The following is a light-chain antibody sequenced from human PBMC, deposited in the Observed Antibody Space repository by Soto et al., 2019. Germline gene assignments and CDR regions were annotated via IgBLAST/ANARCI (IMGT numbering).Light chain of an antibody. CDR3: QSYDSSLSGYVV. CDR2: RNI. CDR1: SSNIGAGYD. J-gene: IGLJ2*01. V-gene: IGLV1-40*01. Sequence: QSVLTQPPSVSGAPGQRVTISCTGSSSNIGAGYDVNWYQQLPGIAPKLLIYRNINRPSGVPDRFSGSKSGNSASLAITGLQAEDEADYYCQSYDSSLSGYVVFGGRTKLTVL.